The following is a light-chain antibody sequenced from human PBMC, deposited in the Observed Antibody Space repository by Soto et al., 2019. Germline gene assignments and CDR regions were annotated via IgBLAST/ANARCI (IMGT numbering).Light chain of an antibody. CDR1: QSVSRY. J-gene: IGKJ1*01. CDR3: QPRSNWPPTWT. CDR2: DAS. V-gene: IGKV3-11*01. Sequence: EIVLTQSPATLSLSPGERATPSCRASQSVSRYLAWYQHKPGQAPRRLIYDASKRATGIPARFSGSGSGTDFTHTISSLEPEDFAVYYCQPRSNWPPTWTFGQGPRVEIK.